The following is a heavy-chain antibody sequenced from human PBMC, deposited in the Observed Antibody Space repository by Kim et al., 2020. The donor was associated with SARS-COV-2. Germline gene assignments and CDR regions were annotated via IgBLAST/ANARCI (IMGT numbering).Heavy chain of an antibody. Sequence: ASVKVSCKASGYTFTGYDINWVRQATGQGLEWMGWMDPNRGNTGYAQKFQGRVTMTRNTSISTAYMELSSLRSEDTAVYYCARGGSTIFGVKFDYWGQGTLVTVSS. CDR1: GYTFTGYD. CDR2: MDPNRGNT. J-gene: IGHJ4*02. V-gene: IGHV1-8*01. D-gene: IGHD3-3*01. CDR3: ARGGSTIFGVKFDY.